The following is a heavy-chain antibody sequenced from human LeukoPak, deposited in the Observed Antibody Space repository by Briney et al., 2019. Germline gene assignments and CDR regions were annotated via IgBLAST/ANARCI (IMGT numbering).Heavy chain of an antibody. Sequence: GGSLRLSCAASRVSVSNDYKSWVRQAPGKGLEWVSVIYSGGNTYYADSVKGRFTISRDNSKNTVYLQMNTVRAEDTAVYYCARGWGMFDYWGQGTLVTVSS. CDR2: IYSGGNT. D-gene: IGHD7-27*01. CDR1: RVSVSNDY. J-gene: IGHJ4*02. V-gene: IGHV3-53*01. CDR3: ARGWGMFDY.